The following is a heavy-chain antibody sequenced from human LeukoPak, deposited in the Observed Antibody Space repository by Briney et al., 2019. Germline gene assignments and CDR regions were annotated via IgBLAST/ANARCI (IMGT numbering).Heavy chain of an antibody. CDR2: VYTSGST. Sequence: SETLSLTCSVYGGSISGYYWTWNRQPAGKGLEWIGRVYTSGSTHYNPSLKTRLTMSGDTSKNQFSLKLSSVTAADTAVYYCARLITGTTTAFDIWGQGTMVTVSS. D-gene: IGHD1-7*01. V-gene: IGHV4-4*07. CDR3: ARLITGTTTAFDI. J-gene: IGHJ3*02. CDR1: GGSISGYY.